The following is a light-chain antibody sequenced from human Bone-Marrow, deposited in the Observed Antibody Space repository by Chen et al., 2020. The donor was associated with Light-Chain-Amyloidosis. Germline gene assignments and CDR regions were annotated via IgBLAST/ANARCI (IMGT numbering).Light chain of an antibody. V-gene: IGKV3-20*01. CDR1: QTISSNY. Sequence: IVLTQSPGTLSLSPGEGANLSCRASQTISSNYLTRYQQKFGQAPRLLIYGSSSRATGIPDRFTGSGSGTDFTLTINRLEPEDFAMYYCQQYGTSPLTFGGGTKVEIK. CDR3: QQYGTSPLT. CDR2: GSS. J-gene: IGKJ4*01.